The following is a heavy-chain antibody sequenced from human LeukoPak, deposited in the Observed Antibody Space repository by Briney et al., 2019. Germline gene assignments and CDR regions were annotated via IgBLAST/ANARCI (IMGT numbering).Heavy chain of an antibody. J-gene: IGHJ4*02. D-gene: IGHD3-3*01. CDR2: MSGSGGST. CDR3: ATRPHYDFWSGYSVLGHYFDY. CDR1: GFTVSSYA. Sequence: GGSLRLSCAASGFTVSSYAMSWVRQAPGKGLEWVSAMSGSGGSTYYADSVKGRFTISRDNSKNTLYLQMNSLRAEDTAVYYCATRPHYDFWSGYSVLGHYFDYWGQGTLVTVSS. V-gene: IGHV3-23*01.